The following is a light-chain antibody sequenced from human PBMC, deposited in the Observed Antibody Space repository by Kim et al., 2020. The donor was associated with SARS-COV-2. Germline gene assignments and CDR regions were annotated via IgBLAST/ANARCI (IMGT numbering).Light chain of an antibody. V-gene: IGKV3-11*01. Sequence: YPGETAILSCGASQSGDNFLDLYQHKPGQRPRLVIYDAFNSATDTPDRFSGSGYGTDFTLTINNLEPEDFAVYYCQKRIKWPPFTFGQGTKLEI. J-gene: IGKJ2*01. CDR3: QKRIKWPPFT. CDR1: QSGDNF. CDR2: DAF.